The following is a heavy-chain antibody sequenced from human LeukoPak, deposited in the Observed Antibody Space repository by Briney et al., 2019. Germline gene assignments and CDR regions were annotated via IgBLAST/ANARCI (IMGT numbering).Heavy chain of an antibody. CDR2: IIPILGIA. D-gene: IGHD3-22*01. J-gene: IGHJ4*02. Sequence: SVKVSCKASGGTFSSYAISWVRQAPGQGLEWMGRIIPILGIANYVQKFQGRVTITADKSTSTAYMELSSLRSEDTAVYYCARQGYYDSSGYYDYWGQGTLVTVSS. CDR1: GGTFSSYA. V-gene: IGHV1-69*04. CDR3: ARQGYYDSSGYYDY.